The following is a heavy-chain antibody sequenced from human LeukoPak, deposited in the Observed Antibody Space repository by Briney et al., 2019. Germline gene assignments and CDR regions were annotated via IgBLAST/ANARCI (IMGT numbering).Heavy chain of an antibody. D-gene: IGHD2-2*01. J-gene: IGHJ4*02. CDR3: ARDSPLYCSSTSCPADY. CDR2: HYYSGSI. CDR1: GGSINSSGYY. V-gene: IGHV4-39*02. Sequence: SETLSLTCTISGGSINSSGYYWGWIRQPPGKGLEWIGSHYYSGSIYYNPSLKSRVTISVDTSKNQFSLKLSSVTAAETAVYYCARDSPLYCSSTSCPADYWGQGTLVTVSS.